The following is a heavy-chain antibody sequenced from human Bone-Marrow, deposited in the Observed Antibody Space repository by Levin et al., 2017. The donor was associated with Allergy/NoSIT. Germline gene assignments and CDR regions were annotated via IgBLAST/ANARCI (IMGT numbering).Heavy chain of an antibody. J-gene: IGHJ6*03. D-gene: IGHD3-10*01. CDR1: GGTFSSYA. V-gene: IGHV1-69*04. CDR3: ATWSKYYYGSGSYPRALEYYYDYYMDG. Sequence: ASVKVSCKASGGTFSSYAISWVRQAPGQGLEWMGRIIPILGIANYAQKFQGRVTITADKSTSTAYMELSSLRSEDTAVYYCATWSKYYYGSGSYPRALEYYYDYYMDGWGKGTTVTVSS. CDR2: IIPILGIA.